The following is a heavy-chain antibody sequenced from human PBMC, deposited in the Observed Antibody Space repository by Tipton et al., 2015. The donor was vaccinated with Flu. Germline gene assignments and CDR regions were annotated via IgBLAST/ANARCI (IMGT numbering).Heavy chain of an antibody. CDR3: ARDPPTRNWFDP. Sequence: TLSLTCTVSGGSISSYYWSWIRQPAGKGLEWIGRIFTIGGTNYNPSLKSRVTMSIDTSKNQFSLKLNSVTAADTAVYYCARDPPTRNWFDPWGQGTLVTVSS. V-gene: IGHV4-4*07. CDR1: GGSISSYY. CDR2: IFTIGGT. J-gene: IGHJ5*02. D-gene: IGHD5-12*01.